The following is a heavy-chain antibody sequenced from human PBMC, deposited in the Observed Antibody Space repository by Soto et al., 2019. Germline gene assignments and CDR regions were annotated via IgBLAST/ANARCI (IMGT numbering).Heavy chain of an antibody. CDR2: IYPGDSDT. CDR3: AKSPIVVPRAIDY. D-gene: IGHD2-2*01. Sequence: PGESLKISCKGSGYSFTSYWIGWVRQMPGKGLEWMGIIYPGDSDTRYSPSFQGQVTISRDNSKNTLYLQMNSLRAEDTAVYYCAKSPIVVPRAIDYWGHGTLVTVSS. V-gene: IGHV5-51*01. CDR1: GYSFTSYW. J-gene: IGHJ4*01.